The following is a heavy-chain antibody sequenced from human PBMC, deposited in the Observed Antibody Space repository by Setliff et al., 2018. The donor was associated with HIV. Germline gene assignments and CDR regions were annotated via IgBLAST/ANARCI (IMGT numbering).Heavy chain of an antibody. Sequence: PGGSLRLSCEASGLTFDDYGMNWVRQAPGKGLEWVGGITWNGESTGYADSLKGRFTISRDNSKNTLYLQMNSLRAEDTAIYYCAKRRVCNTSCYIVDYMDVWGKGTTVTVSS. V-gene: IGHV3-20*04. J-gene: IGHJ6*03. D-gene: IGHD2-21*01. CDR1: GLTFDDYG. CDR3: AKRRVCNTSCYIVDYMDV. CDR2: ITWNGEST.